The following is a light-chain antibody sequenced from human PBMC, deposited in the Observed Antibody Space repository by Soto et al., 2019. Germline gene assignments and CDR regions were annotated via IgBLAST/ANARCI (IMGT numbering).Light chain of an antibody. CDR2: VAS. V-gene: IGKV3-20*01. Sequence: EIVLTQSPGTLSLSPGERATLSCRASQSVSSSYLAWYQQKPGQAPRLLIYVASSRATGIPDRFSGSGSGTDGTLTISRLEPEDFAVEYCQQYGSSPTCGQGTKVEIK. CDR1: QSVSSSY. J-gene: IGKJ1*01. CDR3: QQYGSSPT.